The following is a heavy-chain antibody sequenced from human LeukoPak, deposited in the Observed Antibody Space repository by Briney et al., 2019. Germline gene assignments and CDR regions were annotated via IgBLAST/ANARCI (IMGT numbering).Heavy chain of an antibody. V-gene: IGHV4-59*01. CDR2: IYYSGST. J-gene: IGHJ4*02. D-gene: IGHD5-12*01. CDR1: GVSMSSYY. Sequence: PSETLSLTCTVSGVSMSSYYWIWIRQPPGKGLEWIGYIYYSGSTNYNPSLKSRVTISVDTSKNQFSLKLSFVTAADTAVYYCARVNGYSGYSDYWGQGTLVTVSS. CDR3: ARVNGYSGYSDY.